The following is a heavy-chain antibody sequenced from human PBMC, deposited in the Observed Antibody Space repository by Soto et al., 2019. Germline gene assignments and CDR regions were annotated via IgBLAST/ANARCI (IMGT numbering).Heavy chain of an antibody. V-gene: IGHV3-33*01. D-gene: IGHD3-16*02. CDR3: ARGLGAYDYTWGNYRPYGMYV. CDR2: IWFDGSKK. CDR1: GFTFSSYG. J-gene: IGHJ6*02. Sequence: QVQLVESGGGVVQPGISLRLSCAASGFTFSSYGMHWVSQAQGKGLEWVSVIWFDGSKKSYGESVKGRFTISRDNSKNTLYLQMNSLRSDATAVYYCARGLGAYDYTWGNYRPYGMYVWGQRTTVTVS.